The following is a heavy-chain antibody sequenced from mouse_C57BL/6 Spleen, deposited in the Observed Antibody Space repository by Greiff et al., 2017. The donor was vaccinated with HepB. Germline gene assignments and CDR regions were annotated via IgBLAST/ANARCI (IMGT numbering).Heavy chain of an antibody. CDR3: AKLVTAIRYFDV. D-gene: IGHD2-2*01. CDR2: ISYDGSN. Sequence: EVKLVESGPGLVKPSQSLSLTCSVTGYSITSGYYWNWIRQFPGNKLEWMGYISYDGSNNYNPSLKNRISITRDTSKNQFFLKLNSVTTEDTATYYCAKLVTAIRYFDVWGTGTTVTVSS. V-gene: IGHV3-6*01. J-gene: IGHJ1*03. CDR1: GYSITSGYY.